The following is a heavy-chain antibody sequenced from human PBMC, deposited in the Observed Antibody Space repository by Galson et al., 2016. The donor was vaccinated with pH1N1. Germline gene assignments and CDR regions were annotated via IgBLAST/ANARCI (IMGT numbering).Heavy chain of an antibody. CDR2: IKHDGSQK. CDR1: GFTFSSYS. V-gene: IGHV3-7*01. CDR3: VRAVGAVEAF. D-gene: IGHD4/OR15-4a*01. J-gene: IGHJ4*02. Sequence: SLRLSCAASGFTFSSYSVNWVRQAPGKGLEWVANIKHDGSQKYYVDSVKGRFTISRDNAKNSLYLQMNSLRAEDTAVYYCVRAVGAVEAFWGQGTLVTVSS.